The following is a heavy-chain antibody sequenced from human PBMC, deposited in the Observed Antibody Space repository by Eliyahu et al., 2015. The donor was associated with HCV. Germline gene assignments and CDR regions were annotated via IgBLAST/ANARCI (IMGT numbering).Heavy chain of an antibody. D-gene: IGHD3-9*01. CDR3: TMPHYFDTSNIDRFDN. Sequence: QVQLVQSGAEVRTPGASVKISCXASGYXFTGHYLHWVRRVPGQGPEXXGITHPSEGRTRFAQKFHGRVSLTSDATTSTVYMELNSLRSDDTAVYYCTMPHYFDTSNIDRFDNWGQGTLVTVSS. J-gene: IGHJ4*02. CDR2: THPSEGRT. CDR1: GYXFTGHY. V-gene: IGHV1-46*01.